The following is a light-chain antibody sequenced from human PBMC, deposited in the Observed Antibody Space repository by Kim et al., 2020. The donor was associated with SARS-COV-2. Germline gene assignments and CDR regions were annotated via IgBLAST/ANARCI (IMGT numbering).Light chain of an antibody. CDR2: ANT. Sequence: QRVTISCTGSSSNIGAGYDVNWYQHLPGTAPKLLIYANTNRPSGVPDRFAGSKSGTSASLAITGLQAEDETDYYCQSYDSNLSGYVFGTGTKVTVL. J-gene: IGLJ1*01. CDR3: QSYDSNLSGYV. V-gene: IGLV1-40*01. CDR1: SSNIGAGYD.